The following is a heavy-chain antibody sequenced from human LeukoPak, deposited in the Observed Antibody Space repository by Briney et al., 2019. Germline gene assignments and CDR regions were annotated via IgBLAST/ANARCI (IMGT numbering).Heavy chain of an antibody. CDR1: GGSISSSSYY. CDR2: IYYSGST. D-gene: IGHD6-6*01. Sequence: PSETLSLTCTVSGGSISSSSYYWGWIRQPPGKGLEWIGSIYYSGSTYYNPSLKSRVTISVDTSKNQFSLKLSSVTAADTAVYYCARHIKRSSPWYFDLWGRGTLVTVSS. V-gene: IGHV4-39*01. CDR3: ARHIKRSSPWYFDL. J-gene: IGHJ2*01.